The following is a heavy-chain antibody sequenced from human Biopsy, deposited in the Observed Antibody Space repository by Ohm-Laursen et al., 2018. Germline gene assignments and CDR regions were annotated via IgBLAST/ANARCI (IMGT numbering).Heavy chain of an antibody. CDR1: GASIEDYY. V-gene: IGHV4-59*01. CDR2: INYRGNT. J-gene: IGHJ6*02. D-gene: IGHD2-2*01. Sequence: PSQTLSLTCTASGASIEDYYWTWIRQAPGKTLEWIASINYRGNTNYNPSLKSRVTMSAHTSTNQFSLKLTSVTAADTAVYYCARDKITYCTSTSCDYFGMDVWGQGTTVTVSS. CDR3: ARDKITYCTSTSCDYFGMDV.